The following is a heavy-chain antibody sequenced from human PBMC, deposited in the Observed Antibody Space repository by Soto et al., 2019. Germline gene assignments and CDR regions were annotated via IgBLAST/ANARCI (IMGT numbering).Heavy chain of an antibody. CDR3: AREMYYYGSGSYYNGFDY. J-gene: IGHJ4*01. CDR2: ISSSGSTI. CDR1: GFTFSSYE. Sequence: GGFLRLSCAASGFTFSSYEMNWVRQAPGKGLEWVSYISSSGSTIYYADSVKGRFTISRDNAKNSLYLQMNSLRAEDTAVYYCAREMYYYGSGSYYNGFDYWGHGTLVTVSS. V-gene: IGHV3-48*03. D-gene: IGHD3-10*01.